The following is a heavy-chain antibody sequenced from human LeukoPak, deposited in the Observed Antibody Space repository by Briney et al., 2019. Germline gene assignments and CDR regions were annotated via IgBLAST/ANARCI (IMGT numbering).Heavy chain of an antibody. J-gene: IGHJ4*02. CDR1: GGSISSYS. CDR3: ARARYSSAPFDY. CDR2: IYYSGST. D-gene: IGHD6-25*01. V-gene: IGHV4-59*01. Sequence: PSETLSLTCIVYGGSISSYSWSWSRQPPGKGLEWIGYIYYSGSTNYNPSLKSRVTISVVTSKNQFSLKLSSVTAADMAVYYCARARYSSAPFDYWGQGTLFTVSS.